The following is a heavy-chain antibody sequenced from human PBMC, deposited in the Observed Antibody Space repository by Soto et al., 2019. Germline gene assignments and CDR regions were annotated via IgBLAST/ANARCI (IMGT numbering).Heavy chain of an antibody. CDR2: IEPSDSYT. V-gene: IGHV5-10-1*01. CDR1: GYSFTSYW. D-gene: IGHD6-19*01. Sequence: GESLKISCKGSGYSFTSYWISWVRQMPGKGLEGRGRIEPSDSYTNYSPSFQGHVTISADKSISTAYLQWSSLKDSDTARYYCARHTRTIRGQWLWTRHNWFDPWGQGTLVTVSS. J-gene: IGHJ5*02. CDR3: ARHTRTIRGQWLWTRHNWFDP.